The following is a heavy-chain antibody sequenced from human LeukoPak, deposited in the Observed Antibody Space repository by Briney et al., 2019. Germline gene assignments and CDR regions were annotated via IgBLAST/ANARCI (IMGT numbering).Heavy chain of an antibody. CDR2: ISYDGSNK. Sequence: PGRSLRLSCAASGFTFSSYAMHWVRQAPGKGLEWVAVISYDGSNKYYADSVKGRFTISRDNSKNTLYLQMNSLRAEDTAVYYCATNHEPEQTYYDFWSGYSMADFDYWGQGTLVTVSS. CDR1: GFTFSSYA. CDR3: ATNHEPEQTYYDFWSGYSMADFDY. V-gene: IGHV3-30*04. J-gene: IGHJ4*02. D-gene: IGHD3-3*01.